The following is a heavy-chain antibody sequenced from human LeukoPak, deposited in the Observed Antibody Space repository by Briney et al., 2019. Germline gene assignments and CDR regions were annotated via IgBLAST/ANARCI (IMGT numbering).Heavy chain of an antibody. J-gene: IGHJ4*02. CDR2: ISSSNSTI. Sequence: PGGSLRLSCAASGFTFSSYSMNWVRQAPGKGLELVSYISSSNSTIYYADSVKGRFTISRDNAKNSLYLQMNSLRAEDTAVYYCARNNRDPIFDHWGQGTLVTVSS. D-gene: IGHD1/OR15-1a*01. V-gene: IGHV3-48*01. CDR3: ARNNRDPIFDH. CDR1: GFTFSSYS.